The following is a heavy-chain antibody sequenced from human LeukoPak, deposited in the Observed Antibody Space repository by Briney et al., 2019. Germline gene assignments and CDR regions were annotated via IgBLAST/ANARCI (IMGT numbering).Heavy chain of an antibody. V-gene: IGHV3-30*02. CDR2: IRYDGSNS. CDR1: RFTFSSYG. D-gene: IGHD5-12*01. CDR3: AKDQWIEQMLGSHCDY. Sequence: GGSLRLSCVGSRFTFSSYGMHWVRQAPGEGLEWVAFIRYDGSNSYYIDSVKGRFTISRDNSKNTLYLQMNSLRAEDAAVYYCAKDQWIEQMLGSHCDYWGQGTLVTVSS. J-gene: IGHJ4*02.